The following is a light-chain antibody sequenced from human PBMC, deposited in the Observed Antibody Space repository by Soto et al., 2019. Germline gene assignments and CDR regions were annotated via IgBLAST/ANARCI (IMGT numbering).Light chain of an antibody. J-gene: IGKJ4*01. V-gene: IGKV3-11*01. CDR2: DAS. Sequence: EIVLTQSPATLSFSPGERATLSCRASQSVDKYLVWYQQKPGQAPRLLIYDASSRATGIPARLSGSGSGTDFSLTSTSLAPEDFAVYYCQQRTYWPLTFGGGTKLEIK. CDR1: QSVDKY. CDR3: QQRTYWPLT.